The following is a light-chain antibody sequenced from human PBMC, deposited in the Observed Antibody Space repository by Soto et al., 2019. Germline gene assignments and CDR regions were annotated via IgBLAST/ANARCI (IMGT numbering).Light chain of an antibody. CDR3: AAWDASLGGFYV. CDR1: TSNIGSNY. V-gene: IGLV1-47*01. CDR2: RNN. J-gene: IGLJ1*01. Sequence: QSVLTQPPSASGTPGQGVTISCSGSTSNIGSNYVYWYQQLPGTAPKLLIYRNNHRPSGVPDRFSASKAGASASLAISGLQSEDEGDYYCAAWDASLGGFYVFGSGTKVTVL.